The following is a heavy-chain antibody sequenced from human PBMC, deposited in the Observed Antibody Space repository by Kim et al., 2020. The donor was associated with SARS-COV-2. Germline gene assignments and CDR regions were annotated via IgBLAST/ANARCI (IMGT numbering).Heavy chain of an antibody. J-gene: IGHJ4*02. Sequence: RYTNYTESVEGRFTVSRDKAKGSLYLKMNRLRAEDTAIYYCRSDLSGSSDYWGQGTLVTVSS. CDR2: RYT. D-gene: IGHD3-10*01. V-gene: IGHV3-11*06. CDR3: RSDLSGSSDY.